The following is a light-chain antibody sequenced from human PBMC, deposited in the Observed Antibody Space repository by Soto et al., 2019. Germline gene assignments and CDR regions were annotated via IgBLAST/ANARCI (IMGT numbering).Light chain of an antibody. CDR1: QSVSNNY. Sequence: EIVLTQSPGTLSLSPWERATLSFMASQSVSNNYLAWYQQKPGQAPRLLIYGASNRATGIPDRFSGSGSGTEFILTISGLEPEDSGIYHCHQHGGSPETFGQGTKVDIK. J-gene: IGKJ1*01. CDR2: GAS. V-gene: IGKV3-20*01. CDR3: HQHGGSPET.